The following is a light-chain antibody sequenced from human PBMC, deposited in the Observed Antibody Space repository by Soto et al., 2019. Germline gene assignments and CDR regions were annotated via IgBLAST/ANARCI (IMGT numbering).Light chain of an antibody. CDR3: AAWDDSLKGVV. J-gene: IGLJ2*01. CDR2: SNN. CDR1: SSNIGSNT. V-gene: IGLV1-44*01. Sequence: QSVLTQPPSASGTPGQRVTISCSGSSSNIGSNTVNWYQQLPGTAPKLLIYSNNQRPSGVPDRFSGSKSGTSASLAISGLKSEYEADYSGAAWDDSLKGVVFGGGTKLTVL.